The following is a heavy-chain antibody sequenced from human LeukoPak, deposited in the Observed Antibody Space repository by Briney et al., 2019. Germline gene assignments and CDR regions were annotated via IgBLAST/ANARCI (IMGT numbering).Heavy chain of an antibody. Sequence: GASVKVSCKASGYTFTSYYMHWVRQAPGQGLEWMGIINPSGGSTSYAQKFQGRVTMTRDMSTSTVYMELSSLRSEDTAVYYCARDRRYCTNGVCPSDWGQGTLVTVSS. CDR2: INPSGGST. CDR1: GYTFTSYY. D-gene: IGHD2-8*01. J-gene: IGHJ4*02. V-gene: IGHV1-46*01. CDR3: ARDRRYCTNGVCPSD.